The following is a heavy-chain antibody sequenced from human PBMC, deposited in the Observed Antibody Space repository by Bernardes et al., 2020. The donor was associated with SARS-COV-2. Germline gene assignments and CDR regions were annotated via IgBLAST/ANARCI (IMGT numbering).Heavy chain of an antibody. CDR2: IYWIGST. V-gene: IGHV4-59*11. CDR1: GGSIRSHY. Sequence: SETLSLTCTVSGGSIRSHYWSWIRQSPGKGLEWIGYIYWIGSTNYNPSLKSRVTISVDLSNNQFSLKLSSVTAADTAVYYCARGAQVPVAAYRFDHWGQGILVTVSS. CDR3: ARGAQVPVAAYRFDH. D-gene: IGHD2-2*01. J-gene: IGHJ5*02.